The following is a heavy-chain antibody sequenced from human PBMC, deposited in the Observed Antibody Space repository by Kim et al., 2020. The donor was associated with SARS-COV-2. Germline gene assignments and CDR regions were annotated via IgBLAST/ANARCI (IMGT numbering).Heavy chain of an antibody. CDR2: TWYDGSNK. Sequence: GGSLRLSCAASGFTFSSYAMHWVRQAPGKGLEWVAVTWYDGSNKYYGDSVKGRFTISRDNSKNTLYLQMNSLRAEDTAVYYCARDPYDVLTGNNYFDYWGQGTLVTVSS. CDR1: GFTFSSYA. V-gene: IGHV3-33*01. J-gene: IGHJ4*02. CDR3: ARDPYDVLTGNNYFDY. D-gene: IGHD3-9*01.